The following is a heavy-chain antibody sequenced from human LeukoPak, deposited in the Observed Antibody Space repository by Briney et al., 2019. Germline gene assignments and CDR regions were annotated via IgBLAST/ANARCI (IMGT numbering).Heavy chain of an antibody. Sequence: SETLSLTCTVSGGSISSGSYYWSWIRQPAGKGLEWIGRIYTSGSTNYNPSPKSRVTISVDTSKNQFSLKLSSVTAADTAVYYCARDYYDSSGYPYYYYYYYMDVWGKGTTVTVSS. CDR2: IYTSGST. CDR3: ARDYYDSSGYPYYYYYYYMDV. J-gene: IGHJ6*03. CDR1: GGSISSGSYY. V-gene: IGHV4-61*02. D-gene: IGHD3-22*01.